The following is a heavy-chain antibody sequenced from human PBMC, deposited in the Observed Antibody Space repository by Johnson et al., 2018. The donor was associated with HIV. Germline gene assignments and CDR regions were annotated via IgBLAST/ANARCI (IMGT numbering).Heavy chain of an antibody. Sequence: EVQLVESGGGLVQPGRSLRLSCAASGFTVSSNYMSWVRQAPGKGLEWVSVIYSGDRTYSAVSVKGRFTISRDSSKNTLFLQMNSLRVEDTAIYYCAGRSSAWYEDAFDIWGQGTMVTVSS. V-gene: IGHV3-66*01. CDR1: GFTVSSNY. D-gene: IGHD6-19*01. CDR3: AGRSSAWYEDAFDI. CDR2: IYSGDRT. J-gene: IGHJ3*02.